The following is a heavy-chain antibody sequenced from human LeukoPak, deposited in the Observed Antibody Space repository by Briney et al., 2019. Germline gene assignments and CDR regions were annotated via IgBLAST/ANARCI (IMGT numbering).Heavy chain of an antibody. V-gene: IGHV1-24*01. Sequence: GASVKVSCKLSRYTLTVLSIYSVPEAPGEGLEWMGGFDPEDGETIYAQKFQGRVTMTEDTSTDTAYMELSSLRSEDTAVYYCATGTINCSGDKCYSNFDYWGQGTLVTVSS. CDR1: RYTLTVLS. CDR3: ATGTINCSGDKCYSNFDY. D-gene: IGHD2-15*01. CDR2: FDPEDGET. J-gene: IGHJ4*02.